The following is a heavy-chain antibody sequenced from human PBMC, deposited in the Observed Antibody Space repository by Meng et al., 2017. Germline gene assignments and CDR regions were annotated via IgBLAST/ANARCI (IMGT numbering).Heavy chain of an antibody. D-gene: IGHD3-22*01. CDR3: ARGDYYDSSGYYSFWYFQH. V-gene: IGHV1-2*06. CDR1: GYTFTGYY. CDR2: INPNSGGT. J-gene: IGHJ1*01. Sequence: VQPVQSGAEVKKHGASVKVSCKASGYTFTGYYMHWVRQAPGQGLEWMGRINPNSGGTNYAQKFQGRVTMTRDTSISTAYMELSRLRSDDTAVYYCARGDYYDSSGYYSFWYFQHWGQGTLVTVSS.